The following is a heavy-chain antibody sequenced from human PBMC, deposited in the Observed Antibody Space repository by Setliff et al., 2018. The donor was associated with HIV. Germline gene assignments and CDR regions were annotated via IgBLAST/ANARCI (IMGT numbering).Heavy chain of an antibody. Sequence: GGSLRLSCAASGFTFSSYSMNWVRQAPGKGLEWVSSISSSSSYIYYADSVTGRFTISRDNAKNSLYLQMNSLRAEDTAVYYCARKLLTRPNYYGMDVWGQGTTVTVSS. CDR1: GFTFSSYS. J-gene: IGHJ6*02. V-gene: IGHV3-21*01. CDR2: ISSSSSYI. CDR3: ARKLLTRPNYYGMDV. D-gene: IGHD2-15*01.